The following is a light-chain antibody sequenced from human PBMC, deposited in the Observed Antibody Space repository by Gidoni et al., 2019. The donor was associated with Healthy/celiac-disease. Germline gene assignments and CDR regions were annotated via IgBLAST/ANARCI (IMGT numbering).Light chain of an antibody. CDR2: GKN. J-gene: IGLJ2*01. V-gene: IGLV3-19*01. CDR1: SLRSYY. Sequence: SSELTQDPAVSVALGQTVRITCHGDSLRSYYASWYQQKPGQAPVLVIYGKNNRPSGIPDRFSGSSSGNTASLTITGAQAEDEADYYCNSRDSSGNHLEVFCGGTKLTVL. CDR3: NSRDSSGNHLEV.